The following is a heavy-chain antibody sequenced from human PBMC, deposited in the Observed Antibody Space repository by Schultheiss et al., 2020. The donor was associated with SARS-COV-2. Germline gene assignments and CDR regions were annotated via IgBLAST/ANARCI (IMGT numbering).Heavy chain of an antibody. CDR3: ARELYSSSWYNYYGMDV. Sequence: ASVKVSCKASGYTFPSYDINWVRQATGQGLEWMGWMNPNSGNTGYAQKFQGRVTMTRNTSISTAYMELSSLRSEDTAVYYCARELYSSSWYNYYGMDVWGQGTTVTVAS. J-gene: IGHJ6*02. V-gene: IGHV1-8*01. CDR1: GYTFPSYD. CDR2: MNPNSGNT. D-gene: IGHD6-13*01.